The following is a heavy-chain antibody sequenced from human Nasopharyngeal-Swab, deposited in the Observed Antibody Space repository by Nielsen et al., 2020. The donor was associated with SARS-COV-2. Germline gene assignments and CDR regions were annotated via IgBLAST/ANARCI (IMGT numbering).Heavy chain of an antibody. CDR3: ARMIFGVANAGIDV. CDR2: MRTSTTT. Sequence: WIRQPPGKGLEWIGRMRTSTTTSYNPSLKSRVTISVDKSKNQFSLKLSSVTAADTAVYYCARMIFGVANAGIDVWGQGATVTVSS. J-gene: IGHJ6*02. V-gene: IGHV4-61*02. D-gene: IGHD3-3*01.